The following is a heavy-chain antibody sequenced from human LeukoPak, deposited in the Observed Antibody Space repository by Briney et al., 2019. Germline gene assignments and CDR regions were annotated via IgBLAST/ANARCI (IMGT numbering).Heavy chain of an antibody. CDR1: GGSFSGYY. Sequence: SETLSLTCAVYGGSFSGYYWSWIRQPPGKGLEWIGEINHSGSTNYNPSLKSRVTISVDTSKNQFSLKLSSVTAADTAVYYCAVDSSDWYRPRLRAYYFDYWGQGTLVTVSS. CDR3: AVDSSDWYRPRLRAYYFDY. CDR2: INHSGST. D-gene: IGHD6-19*01. V-gene: IGHV4-34*01. J-gene: IGHJ4*02.